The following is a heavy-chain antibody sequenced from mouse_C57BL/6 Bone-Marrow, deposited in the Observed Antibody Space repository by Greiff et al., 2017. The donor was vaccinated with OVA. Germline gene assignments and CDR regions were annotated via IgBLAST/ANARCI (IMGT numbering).Heavy chain of an antibody. CDR2: INYDGSST. CDR3: ARDDYGLLGY. CDR1: GFTFSDYY. V-gene: IGHV5-16*01. J-gene: IGHJ3*01. D-gene: IGHD2-4*01. Sequence: EVHLVESEGGLVQPGSSMKLSCTASGFTFSDYYMAWVRQVPEKGLEWVANINYDGSSTYYLASLKSRFIISRDNAKNILYLQMSSLKSEDTATYYCARDDYGLLGYWGQGTLVTVSA.